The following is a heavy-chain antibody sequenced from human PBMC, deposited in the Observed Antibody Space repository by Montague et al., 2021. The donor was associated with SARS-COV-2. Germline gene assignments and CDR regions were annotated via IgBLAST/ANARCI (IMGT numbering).Heavy chain of an antibody. CDR1: GFTFSSSA. V-gene: IGHV3-23*01. D-gene: IGHD2-2*01. J-gene: IGHJ4*02. CDR2: ISGGGVST. CDR3: ARAPPISAVSSPRRNQFFFDS. Sequence: SLRLSCAASGFTFSSSAMSWVRQAPGKGLEWVSTISGGGVSTYYADSVKGRFTISRDNSKNTLYLQMNSLRAEDTAVCYCARAPPISAVSSPRRNQFFFDSWGQGTLVTVSS.